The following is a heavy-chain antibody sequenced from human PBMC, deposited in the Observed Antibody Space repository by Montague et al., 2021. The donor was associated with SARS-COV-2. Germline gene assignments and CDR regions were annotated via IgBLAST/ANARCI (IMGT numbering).Heavy chain of an antibody. J-gene: IGHJ4*02. CDR3: ARDNYDYVWGSYRYIY. CDR2: ISYDGSNK. CDR1: GFTFSSYA. V-gene: IGHV3-30*04. Sequence: SLRLSCAASGFTFSSYAMHWVRQARGKGLEWVAVISYDGSNKYYADSVKGRFTISRDNSKNTLYLQMNSLRAEDTAVYYCARDNYDYVWGSYRYIYWGQGTLVTVSS. D-gene: IGHD3-16*02.